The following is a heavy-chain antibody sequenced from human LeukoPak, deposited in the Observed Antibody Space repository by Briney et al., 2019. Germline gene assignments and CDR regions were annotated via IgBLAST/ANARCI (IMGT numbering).Heavy chain of an antibody. CDR2: ISASAGST. J-gene: IGHJ6*03. D-gene: IGHD5-18*01. V-gene: IGHV3-23*01. CDR1: GFTFSSYG. CDR3: AKDAIHTAMVTPYYYYYMDV. Sequence: PGGSLRLSCAASGFTFSSYGMSWVRQAPGRGLEWVSAISASAGSTYYADSVKGRFTISRDNSKNTLYLQVNSLRAEDTAVYYCAKDAIHTAMVTPYYYYYMDVWGKGTTVTISS.